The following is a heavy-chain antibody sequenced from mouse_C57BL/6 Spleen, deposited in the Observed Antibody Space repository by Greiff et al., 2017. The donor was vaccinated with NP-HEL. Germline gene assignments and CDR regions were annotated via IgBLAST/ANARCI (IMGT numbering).Heavy chain of an antibody. CDR1: GFTFSDYY. Sequence: DVHLVESEGGLVQPGSSMKLSCTASGFTFSDYYMAWVRQVPEKGLEWVANINYDGSSTYYLDSLKSRFIISRDNAKNILYLQMSSLKSEDTATYYCARDNGSSYWYFDVWGTGTTVTVSS. V-gene: IGHV5-16*01. CDR3: ARDNGSSYWYFDV. J-gene: IGHJ1*03. CDR2: INYDGSST. D-gene: IGHD1-1*01.